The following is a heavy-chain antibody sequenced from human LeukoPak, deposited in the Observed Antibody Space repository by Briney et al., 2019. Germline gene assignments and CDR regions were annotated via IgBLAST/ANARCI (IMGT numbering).Heavy chain of an antibody. CDR1: GGSIRSYY. J-gene: IGHJ4*02. CDR3: ARKNSHYKRGYSGHDRRTQFDY. Sequence: SETLSLTCTVSGGSIRSYYWSWIRQPPGKGLEWIGYIYYSGSTNYNPSLKSRVTISVDTSKNQFSLKLSSVTAADTAVYYCARKNSHYKRGYSGHDRRTQFDYWGQGTLVTVSS. CDR2: IYYSGST. V-gene: IGHV4-59*12. D-gene: IGHD5-12*01.